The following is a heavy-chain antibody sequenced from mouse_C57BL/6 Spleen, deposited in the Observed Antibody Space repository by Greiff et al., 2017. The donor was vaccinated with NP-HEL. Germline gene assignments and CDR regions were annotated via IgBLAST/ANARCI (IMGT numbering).Heavy chain of an antibody. CDR3: AGQGWDVVDY. Sequence: EVKLMESGGGLVKPGGSLKLSCAASGFTFSDYGMHWVRQAPEKGLEWVAYISSGSSTIYYADTVKGRFTISRDNAKNTLFLQMTSLRSEDTAMYYCAGQGWDVVDYWGQGTTLTVSS. CDR1: GFTFSDYG. D-gene: IGHD4-1*01. CDR2: ISSGSSTI. V-gene: IGHV5-17*01. J-gene: IGHJ2*01.